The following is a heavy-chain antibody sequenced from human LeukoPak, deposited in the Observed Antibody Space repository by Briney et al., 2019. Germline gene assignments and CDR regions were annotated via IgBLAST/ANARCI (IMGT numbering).Heavy chain of an antibody. J-gene: IGHJ3*02. D-gene: IGHD1-26*01. CDR3: ATLSGSYREAFDI. CDR2: ISGSGGST. CDR1: GFTFSSYA. V-gene: IGHV3-23*01. Sequence: VGSLRLSCAASGFTFSSYAMSWVRQAPGKGLEWVSAISGSGGSTYYADSVKGRFTISRDNSKNTLYLQMNSLRAEDTAVYYCATLSGSYREAFDIRGQGTMVTVSS.